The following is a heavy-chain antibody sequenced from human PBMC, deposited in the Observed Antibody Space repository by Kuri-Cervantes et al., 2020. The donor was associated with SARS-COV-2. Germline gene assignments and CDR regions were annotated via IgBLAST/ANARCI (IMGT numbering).Heavy chain of an antibody. CDR3: TRGGWVWPTYYDFWSGYSVGRSYGMDV. V-gene: IGHV1-3*01. CDR2: INAGNGNT. CDR1: GYTFTSYA. J-gene: IGHJ6*02. D-gene: IGHD3-3*01. Sequence: ASVKVSCKASGYTFTSYAMHWVRQAPGQRLEWMGWINAGNGNTKYSQKFQGRVTITRDTSGSTAYMELRSLRSDDTAVYYCTRGGWVWPTYYDFWSGYSVGRSYGMDVWGQGTTVTVSS.